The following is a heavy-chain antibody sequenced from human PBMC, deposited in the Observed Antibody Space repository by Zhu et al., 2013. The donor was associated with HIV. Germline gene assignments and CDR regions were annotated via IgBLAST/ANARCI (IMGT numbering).Heavy chain of an antibody. J-gene: IGHJ4*02. CDR2: IIPIFGTA. CDR3: ARLRGPLEYDSSGYPFDY. Sequence: QVQLVQSGAEVKKPGSSVKVSCKASGGTFSSYTISWVRQAPGQGLEWMGGIIPIFGTANYAQKFQGRVTITADKSTSTAYMELSSLRSEDTAVYYCARLRGPLEYDSSGYPFDYWGQGTLVTVSS. V-gene: IGHV1-69*06. CDR1: GGTFSSYT. D-gene: IGHD3-22*01.